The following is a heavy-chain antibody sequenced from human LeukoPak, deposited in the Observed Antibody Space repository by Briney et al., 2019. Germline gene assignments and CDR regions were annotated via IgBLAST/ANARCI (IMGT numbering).Heavy chain of an antibody. D-gene: IGHD2-2*02. V-gene: IGHV4-61*02. CDR2: IYTSEST. Sequence: PSQTLSLTCTVSGGSISSGSYYWSWIRQPAGKGLEWIGRIYTSESTNYNPSLKSRATISVDTSKNQFSLKLSSVTAADTAVYYCARLGYCSSTSCYNTYFDYWGQGTLVTVSS. CDR1: GGSISSGSYY. CDR3: ARLGYCSSTSCYNTYFDY. J-gene: IGHJ4*02.